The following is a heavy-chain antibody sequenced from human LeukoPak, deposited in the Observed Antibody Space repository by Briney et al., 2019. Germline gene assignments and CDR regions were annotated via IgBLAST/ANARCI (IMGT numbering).Heavy chain of an antibody. J-gene: IGHJ5*02. CDR1: GGSISSSSYY. CDR2: IYYSGST. CDR3: ARPRRHYYGSRGDDWFDP. D-gene: IGHD3-10*01. V-gene: IGHV4-39*01. Sequence: SEALSVTCIVSGGSISSSSYYWGWIRPPPGKGLEWIGCIYYSGSTYYNPSPKSRVTISVDTSKNQFSLELSSVTAADTAVYYCARPRRHYYGSRGDDWFDPWGQGTLVTVSS.